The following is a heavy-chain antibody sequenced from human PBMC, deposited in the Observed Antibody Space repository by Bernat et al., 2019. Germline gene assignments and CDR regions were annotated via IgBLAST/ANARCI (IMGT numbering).Heavy chain of an antibody. D-gene: IGHD5-12*01. CDR1: GGSISSYY. Sequence: QVQLQESGPGLVKPSETLSLTCTVSGGSISSYYWSWIRQPPGKGLEWIGYIYYSGSTNYNPSLKSRVTISVDTSKNQFSLKLSSVTAADTAVYYCARSPLHSGYDIDAFDIWGQGTMDTVSS. J-gene: IGHJ3*02. CDR3: ARSPLHSGYDIDAFDI. V-gene: IGHV4-59*01. CDR2: IYYSGST.